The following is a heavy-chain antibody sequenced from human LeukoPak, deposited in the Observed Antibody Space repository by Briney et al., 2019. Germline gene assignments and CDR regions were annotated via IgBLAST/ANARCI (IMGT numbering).Heavy chain of an antibody. J-gene: IGHJ4*02. V-gene: IGHV3-23*01. D-gene: IGHD2-2*01. Sequence: GGSLRLSCAASGFTFSRFAMSWVRQAPGKGLEWVSAIGGGGVDTYYADSVKGRFTISRDNSKNTLYLQMNSLRAEDTAVYYCAKRGESCSSTNCLKYYFDYWGQGTLVTVSS. CDR2: IGGGGVDT. CDR1: GFTFSRFA. CDR3: AKRGESCSSTNCLKYYFDY.